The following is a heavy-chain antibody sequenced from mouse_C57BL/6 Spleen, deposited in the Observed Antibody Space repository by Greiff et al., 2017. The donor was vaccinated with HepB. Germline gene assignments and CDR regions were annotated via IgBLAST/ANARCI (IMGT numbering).Heavy chain of an antibody. V-gene: IGHV1-69*01. D-gene: IGHD1-1*01. CDR1: GFNIKDDY. Sequence: VQLQQSGAELVRPGASVKLSCTASGFNIKDDYMHWVKQRPGQGLEWIGEIDPSDSYTNYNQKFKGKSTLTVDKSSSTAYMQLSSLTSEDSAVYYCARRSYYGSSPWYFDVWGTGTTVTVSS. CDR2: IDPSDSYT. CDR3: ARRSYYGSSPWYFDV. J-gene: IGHJ1*03.